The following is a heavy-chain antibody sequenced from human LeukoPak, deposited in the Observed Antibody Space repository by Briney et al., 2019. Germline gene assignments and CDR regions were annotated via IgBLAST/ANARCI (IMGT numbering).Heavy chain of an antibody. Sequence: SETLSLTCAVYGGSFSGYYWSWIRQPPGKGLEWIGEINHSGSTNYNPSLKSRVTISVDTSKNQFSLKLSSVTAADTAAYYCARDSYGMDVWGQGTTVTVSS. J-gene: IGHJ6*02. CDR3: ARDSYGMDV. CDR2: INHSGST. V-gene: IGHV4-34*01. CDR1: GGSFSGYY.